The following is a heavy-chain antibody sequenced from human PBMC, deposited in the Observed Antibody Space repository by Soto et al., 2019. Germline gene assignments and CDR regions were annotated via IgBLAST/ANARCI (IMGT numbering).Heavy chain of an antibody. D-gene: IGHD3-3*01. J-gene: IGHJ4*02. CDR2: INAGNGNT. CDR1: GYTFTSYA. V-gene: IGHV1-3*01. CDR3: ARDPNDFWSAGHDY. Sequence: ASVKVSCKASGYTFTSYAMHWVRQAPGQRLEWMGWINAGNGNTKYSQKFQGRVTITRDTSASTAYMELSSLRSEDTAVYYCARDPNDFWSAGHDYWGQGTLVTVSP.